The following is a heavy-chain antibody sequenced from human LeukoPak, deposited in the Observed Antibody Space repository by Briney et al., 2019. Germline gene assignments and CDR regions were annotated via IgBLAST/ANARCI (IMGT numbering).Heavy chain of an antibody. Sequence: SETLSLTCAVYGGSFSGYYWSWIRQPPGKGLEWIGEINHSGSTNYNPSLKSRVTISVDTSKNQFSLKLSSVTAADTAVYYCAGGYGGNSAGPLDYWGQGTLVTVSS. CDR3: AGGYGGNSAGPLDY. CDR2: INHSGST. J-gene: IGHJ4*02. CDR1: GGSFSGYY. D-gene: IGHD4-23*01. V-gene: IGHV4-34*01.